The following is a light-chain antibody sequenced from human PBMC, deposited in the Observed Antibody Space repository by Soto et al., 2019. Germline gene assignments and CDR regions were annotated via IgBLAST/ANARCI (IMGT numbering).Light chain of an antibody. CDR1: QDIRGA. CDR2: DVS. J-gene: IGKJ5*01. CDR3: QQFNTYPIT. V-gene: IGKV1-13*02. Sequence: AIQLTQSPSSLSASVGDRVTITCRASQDIRGALAWYQQKPGKPPKLLIFDVSSLKSGVPSRFSGSGSGTDFTLTISSLQPEDFATYCCQQFNTYPITFGQGTRLEIK.